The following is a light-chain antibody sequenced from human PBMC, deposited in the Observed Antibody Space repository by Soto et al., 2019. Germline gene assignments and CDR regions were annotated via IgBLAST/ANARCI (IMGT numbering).Light chain of an antibody. J-gene: IGKJ5*01. CDR3: QQRKDWPIT. V-gene: IGKV3-11*01. Sequence: EIVLTQSPATLSLSPGERATLSCRASQSVSSYLAWYQQKPGQAPRLLIYESSNRATGIPARFSGSGSGTDFTLTISSLEPEYFAVYYCQQRKDWPITFGQGTRLEIK. CDR1: QSVSSY. CDR2: ESS.